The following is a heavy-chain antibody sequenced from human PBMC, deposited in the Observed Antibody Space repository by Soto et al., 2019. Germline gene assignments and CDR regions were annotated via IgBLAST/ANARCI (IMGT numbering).Heavy chain of an antibody. V-gene: IGHV4-39*01. Sequence: SETLSLTCTVSGGSISSSSYYWGWIRQPPGKGLEWIGSIYYSGSTCYNPSLKSRVTICVDTSKNQFSLKLSSVTAADTAVYYCARQVWDIVVVVAATQDCYFDLWGRGTLVT. CDR2: IYYSGST. D-gene: IGHD2-15*01. CDR1: GGSISSSSYY. CDR3: ARQVWDIVVVVAATQDCYFDL. J-gene: IGHJ2*01.